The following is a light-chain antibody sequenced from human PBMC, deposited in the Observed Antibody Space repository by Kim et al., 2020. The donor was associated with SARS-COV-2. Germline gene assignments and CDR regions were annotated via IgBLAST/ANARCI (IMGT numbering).Light chain of an antibody. CDR3: QVWDRNTDLPV. CDR2: YDK. Sequence: SYELTQPPALSVAPGQTAKITCGGDNIGGRSVHWYQQTPGQAPVMVIFYDKDRPSRIPERFSGPNSGNTATLTISRVEAVDEADYYCQVWDRNTDLPVFG. V-gene: IGLV3-21*04. J-gene: IGLJ2*01. CDR1: NIGGRS.